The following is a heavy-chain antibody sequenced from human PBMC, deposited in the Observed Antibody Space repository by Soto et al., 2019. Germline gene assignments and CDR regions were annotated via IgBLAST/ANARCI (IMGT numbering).Heavy chain of an antibody. CDR2: INHSGST. CDR1: GGSFSVYY. V-gene: IGHV4-34*01. J-gene: IGHJ4*02. CDR3: GSQATRIAAPDY. D-gene: IGHD6-13*01. Sequence: SETLSLTCAVYGGSFSVYYWSWIRQPPGKGLEWIGEINHSGSTNYNPSLKSRVTISVDTSTNQFSLKLSSVTAADTAVYYCGSQATRIAAPDYWGQGTLVTVSS.